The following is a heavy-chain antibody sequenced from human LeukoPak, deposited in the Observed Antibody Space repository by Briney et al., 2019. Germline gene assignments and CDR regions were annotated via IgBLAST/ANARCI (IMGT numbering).Heavy chain of an antibody. CDR3: ANLERLELRDAFDI. V-gene: IGHV1-2*02. J-gene: IGHJ3*02. Sequence: GASVMVSCKASGYTFTGYYMHWVRQAPGQGLEWMGWINPNSGGTNYAQKFQGRVTMTRDTSISTAYMELSRLRSDDTAVYYCANLERLELRDAFDIWGQGTMVTVSS. CDR1: GYTFTGYY. D-gene: IGHD1-1*01. CDR2: INPNSGGT.